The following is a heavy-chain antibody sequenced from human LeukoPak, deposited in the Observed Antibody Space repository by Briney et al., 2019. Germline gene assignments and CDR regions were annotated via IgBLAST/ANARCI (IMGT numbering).Heavy chain of an antibody. V-gene: IGHV3-21*01. CDR2: ISSSSSYI. Sequence: NPGGSLRLSCAASGFTFSSYSMNWVRQAPGKGLEWVSSISSSSSYIYYADSVKGRFTISRDNAKNSLYLQMNSLRAEDTAVYYCSRFDSGGWYVVYWGQGTLVTVSS. CDR1: GFTFSSYS. CDR3: SRFDSGGWYVVY. J-gene: IGHJ4*02. D-gene: IGHD6-19*01.